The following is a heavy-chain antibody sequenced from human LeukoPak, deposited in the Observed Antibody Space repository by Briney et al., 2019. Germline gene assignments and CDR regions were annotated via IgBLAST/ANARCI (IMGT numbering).Heavy chain of an antibody. Sequence: GRSLRLSCAASGFTFSSYGMHWVRQAPGKGLEWVAVISYDGSNKYYADSVKGRFTISRDNSKNTLYLQMNSLRAEDTAVYYCAKGESSGYFGLFYFDYWGQGTLVTVSS. CDR2: ISYDGSNK. V-gene: IGHV3-30*18. D-gene: IGHD5-12*01. J-gene: IGHJ4*02. CDR3: AKGESSGYFGLFYFDY. CDR1: GFTFSSYG.